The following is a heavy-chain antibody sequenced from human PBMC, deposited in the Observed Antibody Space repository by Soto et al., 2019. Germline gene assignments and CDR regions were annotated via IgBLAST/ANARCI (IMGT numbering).Heavy chain of an antibody. D-gene: IGHD6-13*01. Sequence: QVQLVQSGAEVKKPGSSVKVSCKASGGTFSSYAISWVRQAPGQGLEWMGGIIPIFGTANYAQKFQGRVTITADESTSTAYMELSSLRSEDTAVYYCAAYSSPLFGYYYYGMYVWGQGTTVTVSS. J-gene: IGHJ6*02. CDR1: GGTFSSYA. V-gene: IGHV1-69*01. CDR3: AAYSSPLFGYYYYGMYV. CDR2: IIPIFGTA.